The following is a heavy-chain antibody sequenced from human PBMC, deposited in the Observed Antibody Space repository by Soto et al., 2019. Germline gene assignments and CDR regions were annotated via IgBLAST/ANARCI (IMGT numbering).Heavy chain of an antibody. Sequence: GPTLVNPTQTLTLTCSFSGFSLTTSGMCVSWIRQPPGKALEWLAVIDWDDDTYYSTSLKTRLTISKDTSKNQVVLTMTNMDPVDTATYYCARIRSGSYYFSYFDYWGQGELVTVSS. D-gene: IGHD1-26*01. V-gene: IGHV2-70*01. J-gene: IGHJ4*02. CDR2: IDWDDDT. CDR1: GFSLTTSGMC. CDR3: ARIRSGSYYFSYFDY.